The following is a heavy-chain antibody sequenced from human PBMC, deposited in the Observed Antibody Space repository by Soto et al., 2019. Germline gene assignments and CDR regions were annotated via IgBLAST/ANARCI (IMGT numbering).Heavy chain of an antibody. Sequence: XGTLSLTFTVSGGSVSSGSYYWSWIRQPPGKGLEWIGYIYYSGSTNYNPSLKSRVTISVDTSKNQFSLKLSSVTAADTAVYYCARARHSSSYHYYYYGMDVWGQGTTVTVSS. CDR2: IYYSGST. CDR1: GGSVSSGSYY. D-gene: IGHD6-6*01. J-gene: IGHJ6*02. CDR3: ARARHSSSYHYYYYGMDV. V-gene: IGHV4-61*01.